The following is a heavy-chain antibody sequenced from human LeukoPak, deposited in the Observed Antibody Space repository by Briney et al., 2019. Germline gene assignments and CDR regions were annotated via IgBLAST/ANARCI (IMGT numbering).Heavy chain of an antibody. V-gene: IGHV3-66*01. CDR1: RFTVSSNY. CDR2: IYSGAST. Sequence: GGSLRLSCAASRFTVSSNYMGWVRQAPGKGREWVSVIYSGASTYCADSVQGRFTISRDNSKNPLSLQMNSLRAEDTALYYCARDLLYGDDYWGQGTLVTASS. CDR3: ARDLLYGDDY. D-gene: IGHD4-17*01. J-gene: IGHJ4*02.